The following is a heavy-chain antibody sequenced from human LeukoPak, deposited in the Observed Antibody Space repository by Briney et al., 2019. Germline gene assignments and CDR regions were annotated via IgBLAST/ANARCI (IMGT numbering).Heavy chain of an antibody. CDR2: INHSGST. CDR3: ARGPVGYSYGYLLWAFDI. V-gene: IGHV4-34*01. J-gene: IGHJ3*02. CDR1: GGSFSGYY. D-gene: IGHD5-18*01. Sequence: SETLSLTCAVYGGSFSGYYWSWIRQPPGKGLEWIGEINHSGSTNYNPSLKSRVTISVDTSKNQFSLKLSSVTAADRAGYYCARGPVGYSYGYLLWAFDIWGQGTMVTVSS.